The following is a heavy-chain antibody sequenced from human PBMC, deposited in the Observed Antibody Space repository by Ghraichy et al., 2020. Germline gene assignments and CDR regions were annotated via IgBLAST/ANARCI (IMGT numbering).Heavy chain of an antibody. CDR2: VRNKDNSYFT. D-gene: IGHD3-10*01. Sequence: LSLTCAASGFTFSDYYMDWARQAPGKGLEWIGRVRNKDNSYFTEYAASVQGRFTISRDESKNTLYLEMNSLRTEDTAVYYCARGGTSVRGVVDVWGQGTTVTVSS. CDR1: GFTFSDYY. V-gene: IGHV3-72*01. CDR3: ARGGTSVRGVVDV. J-gene: IGHJ6*02.